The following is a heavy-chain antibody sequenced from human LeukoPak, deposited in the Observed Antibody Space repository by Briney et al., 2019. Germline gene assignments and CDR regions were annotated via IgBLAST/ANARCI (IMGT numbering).Heavy chain of an antibody. J-gene: IGHJ6*03. Sequence: GESLKISCKGSGYSFTSYWIGWVRQMPGKGLGWMGIIYPGDSDTRYSPSFQGQVTISADKSISTAYLQWSSLKASDTAMYYCARGAIAAAGYYYYYYMDVWGKGTTVTVSS. CDR2: IYPGDSDT. D-gene: IGHD6-13*01. CDR1: GYSFTSYW. V-gene: IGHV5-51*01. CDR3: ARGAIAAAGYYYYYYMDV.